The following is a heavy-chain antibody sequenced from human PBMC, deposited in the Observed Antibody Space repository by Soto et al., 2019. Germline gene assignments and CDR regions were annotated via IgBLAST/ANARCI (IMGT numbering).Heavy chain of an antibody. D-gene: IGHD4-17*01. V-gene: IGHV3-33*01. CDR2: IWYDGSNK. CDR3: AWSYGRDRVDAFDT. J-gene: IGHJ3*02. Sequence: QVQLVESGGGVVQPGRSLRLSCAASGFTFSSYGMHWVRQAPGKGLEWVAVIWYDGSNKYYADSVKGRFTISRDNSKNTLYLQMNSLRAEDTAVYYCAWSYGRDRVDAFDTWGQGTMVTVSS. CDR1: GFTFSSYG.